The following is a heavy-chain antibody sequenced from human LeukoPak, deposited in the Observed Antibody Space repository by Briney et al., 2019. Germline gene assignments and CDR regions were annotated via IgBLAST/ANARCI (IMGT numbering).Heavy chain of an antibody. V-gene: IGHV4-39*01. D-gene: IGHD5-18*01. CDR1: GGSISSSSYY. CDR2: IYYSGST. J-gene: IGHJ4*02. CDR3: ARIKKVDTSIDY. Sequence: PSETLSLTCTVSGGSISSSSYYWGWIRQPPGTGLEWIGSIYYSGSTYYNPSLKSRVSISKDASKNQFSLKVSSVTAADTAVYYCARIKKVDTSIDYWGQGTLVTVSS.